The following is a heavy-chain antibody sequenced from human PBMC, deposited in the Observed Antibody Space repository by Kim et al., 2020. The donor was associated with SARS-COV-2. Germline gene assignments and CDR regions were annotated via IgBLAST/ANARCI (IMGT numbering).Heavy chain of an antibody. Sequence: ASVKVSCKASGYTFTSYGISWVRQAPGQGLEWMGWISAYNGNTNYAQKLQGRVTMTTDTSTSTAYMELRSLRSDDTAVYYCAREFWLGSWYRTETTGFDYWGQGTLVTVSS. V-gene: IGHV1-18*04. CDR1: GYTFTSYG. J-gene: IGHJ4*02. CDR2: ISAYNGNT. CDR3: AREFWLGSWYRTETTGFDY. D-gene: IGHD6-13*01.